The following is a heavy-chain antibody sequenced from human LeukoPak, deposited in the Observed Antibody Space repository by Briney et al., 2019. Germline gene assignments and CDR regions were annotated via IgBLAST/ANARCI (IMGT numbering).Heavy chain of an antibody. CDR2: ISPNSGGT. CDR3: AIRGRKGSGSYYPFDY. V-gene: IGHV1-2*02. Sequence: ASVTVSCTASGYTFTGYYMHWVRQAPGQGLEWMGWISPNSGGTNYAQKFQGRVTMTRDTSISTAYMELSRLRSDDTAVYYCAIRGRKGSGSYYPFDYWGQGTLVTVSS. D-gene: IGHD3-10*01. CDR1: GYTFTGYY. J-gene: IGHJ4*02.